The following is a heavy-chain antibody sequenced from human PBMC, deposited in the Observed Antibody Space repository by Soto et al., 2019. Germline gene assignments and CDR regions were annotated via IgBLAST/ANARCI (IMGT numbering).Heavy chain of an antibody. V-gene: IGHV4-59*01. CDR1: GGSISSYY. CDR2: IYYSGST. Sequence: SETLSLTCTVSGGSISSYYWSWIRQPPGKGLEWIGYIYYSGSTNYNPSLKSRVTISVDTSKNQFSLKLSSVTAADTAVYYCARLHSDYVWGSPQYYFDDRGQGTLITASS. CDR3: ARLHSDYVWGSPQYYFDD. J-gene: IGHJ4*02. D-gene: IGHD3-16*01.